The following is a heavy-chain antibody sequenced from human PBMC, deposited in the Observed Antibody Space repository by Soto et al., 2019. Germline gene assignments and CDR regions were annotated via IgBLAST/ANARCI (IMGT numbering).Heavy chain of an antibody. V-gene: IGHV1-46*01. CDR2: INPSGGST. J-gene: IGHJ6*02. CDR1: GYTFTSYY. CDR3: ARDIIPAAAGTKSYYYGMDV. D-gene: IGHD6-13*01. Sequence: ASVKVSCKASGYTFTSYYMHWVRQAPGQGLEWMGIINPSGGSTSYEQKFQGRVTMTRDTSTSTVYMEMSSLRSEDTAVYYCARDIIPAAAGTKSYYYGMDVWGQGTTVTVSS.